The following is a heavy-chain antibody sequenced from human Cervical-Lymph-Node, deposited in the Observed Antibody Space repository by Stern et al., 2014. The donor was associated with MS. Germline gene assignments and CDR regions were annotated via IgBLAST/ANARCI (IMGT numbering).Heavy chain of an antibody. CDR1: GFSLTTSGVG. D-gene: IGHD4-11*01. Sequence: QITLKESGPTLVKPTQTLTLTCTFYGFSLTTSGVGVGWIRQPPGKALEWLALLYWSDNKYYSPPLKSRLTVTKDDSKNQVLLTMTNMDPVDTGTYYCAHDATTHLYGMDVWGQGTTVTVSS. V-gene: IGHV2-5*01. CDR3: AHDATTHLYGMDV. J-gene: IGHJ6*02. CDR2: LYWSDNK.